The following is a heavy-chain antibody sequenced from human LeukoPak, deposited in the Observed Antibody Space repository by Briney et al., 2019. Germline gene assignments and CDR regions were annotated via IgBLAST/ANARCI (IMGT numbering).Heavy chain of an antibody. V-gene: IGHV1-2*02. D-gene: IGHD3-9*01. CDR1: GYTFTGYY. Sequence: ASVKVSCKASGYTFTGYYMHWVRQAPGQGLEWMGWINPNSGGTNYAQKFQGRVTMTRDTSISTSYMELSRLRSDDTAVYYCARGADFDWDKPLFDYWGQGTLVTVSS. J-gene: IGHJ4*02. CDR2: INPNSGGT. CDR3: ARGADFDWDKPLFDY.